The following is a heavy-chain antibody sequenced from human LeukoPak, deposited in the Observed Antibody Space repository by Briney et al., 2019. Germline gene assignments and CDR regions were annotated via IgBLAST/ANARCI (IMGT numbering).Heavy chain of an antibody. CDR1: GFTFDDYG. CDR2: INWNGGST. V-gene: IGHV3-20*04. CDR3: ARGGWAARRHDASDI. J-gene: IGHJ3*02. Sequence: GGSLRLSCAASGFTFDDYGMSWVRQAPGKGLEWVSGINWNGGSTGYADSVKGRFTISRDNAKNSLYLQMNSLRAEDTALYYCARGGWAARRHDASDIWGQGTMVTVSS. D-gene: IGHD6-6*01.